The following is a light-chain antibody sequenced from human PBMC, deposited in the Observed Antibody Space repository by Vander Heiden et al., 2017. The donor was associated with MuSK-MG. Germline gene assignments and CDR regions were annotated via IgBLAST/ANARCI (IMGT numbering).Light chain of an antibody. Sequence: QSALTQPASVSGSPGQSITISCTGTRSDVGAYNYVSWYPQPPGKAPKLMIYDVSNRPSGVSNRFSGSKSDNTASLTISGLQAEDEANYYCTSYTSSGTWVFGGGTKLTVL. CDR1: RSDVGAYNY. CDR2: DVS. J-gene: IGLJ3*02. CDR3: TSYTSSGTWV. V-gene: IGLV2-14*01.